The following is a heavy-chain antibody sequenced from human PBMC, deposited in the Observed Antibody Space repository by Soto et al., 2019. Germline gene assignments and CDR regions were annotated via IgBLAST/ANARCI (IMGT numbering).Heavy chain of an antibody. CDR1: GGSISSDTYS. CDR3: ARGGAYEAIAY. CDR2: IYRSGST. J-gene: IGHJ4*02. Sequence: QLQLQESGSGLVKPSQTLSLTCTVSGGSISSDTYSWTWIRQPPGKSLEWIGYIYRSGSTYFNPSLQGRVTISVDTSKNQFSLRLSSVTAADTAMYYCARGGAYEAIAYWGQGTLVTVSS. V-gene: IGHV4-30-2*01. D-gene: IGHD5-12*01.